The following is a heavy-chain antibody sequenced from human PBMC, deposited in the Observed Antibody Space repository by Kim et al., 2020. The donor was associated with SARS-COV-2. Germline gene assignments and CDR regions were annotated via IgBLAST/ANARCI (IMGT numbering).Heavy chain of an antibody. Sequence: GGSLRLSCAASGFTFSTYVMSWVRQAPGKGLEWVSDISESGVNTAYGDSVRGRFTVSRDNSKNTLYLQMNSLRAEDTALYYCVKGGWFDYWGQGILVTVSS. CDR1: GFTFSTYV. V-gene: IGHV3-23*01. D-gene: IGHD6-19*01. CDR3: VKGGWFDY. J-gene: IGHJ4*02. CDR2: ISESGVNT.